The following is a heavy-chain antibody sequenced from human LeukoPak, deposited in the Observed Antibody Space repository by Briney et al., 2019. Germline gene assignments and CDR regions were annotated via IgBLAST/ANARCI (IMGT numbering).Heavy chain of an antibody. D-gene: IGHD5-18*01. CDR3: AREKCLVPGGYSYSRGWFDP. V-gene: IGHV4-34*01. J-gene: IGHJ5*02. CDR2: INHSGST. CDR1: GGSFSGYY. Sequence: PSETLSLTCAVYGGSFSGYYWSWIRQPPGKGLEWIGEINHSGSTNYNPSLKSRVTISVDTSKNQFPLKLSSVTAADTAVYYCAREKCLVPGGYSYSRGWFDPWGQGTLVTVSS.